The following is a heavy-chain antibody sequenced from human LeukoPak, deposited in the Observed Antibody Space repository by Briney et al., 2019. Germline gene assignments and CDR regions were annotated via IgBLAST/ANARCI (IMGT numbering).Heavy chain of an antibody. CDR2: IYAGGST. Sequence: GGSLRLSCAASGFTVSVNYLSWVRQAPGKGLEWVSVIYAGGSTYYADSVKGRFTISRDNSKNTLYPQMNSLRAEDTAVYYCAKAPGIVVVPAAHLDYWGQGTLVTVSS. D-gene: IGHD2-2*01. J-gene: IGHJ4*02. V-gene: IGHV3-66*01. CDR1: GFTVSVNY. CDR3: AKAPGIVVVPAAHLDY.